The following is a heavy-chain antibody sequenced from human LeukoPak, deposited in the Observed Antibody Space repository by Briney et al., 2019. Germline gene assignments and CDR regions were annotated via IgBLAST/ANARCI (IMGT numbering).Heavy chain of an antibody. CDR1: GGTFSINA. D-gene: IGHD2-2*01. CDR3: ARDKNSGECVSNSCYGVWPLDI. CDR2: IIPISETP. Sequence: ASVKVSCKASGGTFSINAITWVRLAPGQGLEWMGGIIPISETPKYTQKFQGRVTIATDESTNTAYMELSSLRSEDTAVYYCARDKNSGECVSNSCYGVWPLDIWGQGTMVTVSS. V-gene: IGHV1-69*05. J-gene: IGHJ3*02.